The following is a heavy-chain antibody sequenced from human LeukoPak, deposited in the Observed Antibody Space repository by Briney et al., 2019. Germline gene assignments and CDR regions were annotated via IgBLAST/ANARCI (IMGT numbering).Heavy chain of an antibody. Sequence: PSETLSLTCTVSGGSISSSSYYWGWIRQPPGKGLEWIGSIYYSGSTYYNPSLKSRVTISVDTSKNQFSLKLSSVTAADTAVYYCARLLRIPGGWSHSGIDVWGQGTTVTVSS. CDR3: ARLLRIPGGWSHSGIDV. D-gene: IGHD6-19*01. V-gene: IGHV4-39*01. CDR2: IYYSGST. CDR1: GGSISSSSYY. J-gene: IGHJ6*02.